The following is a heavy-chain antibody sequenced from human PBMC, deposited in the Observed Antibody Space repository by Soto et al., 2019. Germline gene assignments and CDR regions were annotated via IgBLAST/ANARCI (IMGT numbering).Heavy chain of an antibody. CDR2: INPNSGGT. CDR3: ARVLSYYDSSGYRNWFDP. D-gene: IGHD3-22*01. J-gene: IGHJ5*02. CDR1: GYTFAGYY. Sequence: ASVKVSCKASGYTFAGYYMHWVRQAPGQGLEWMGWINPNSGGTNYAQKFQGWVTMTRDTSISTAYMELSRLRSDDTAVYYCARVLSYYDSSGYRNWFDPWGQGTQVTVSS. V-gene: IGHV1-2*04.